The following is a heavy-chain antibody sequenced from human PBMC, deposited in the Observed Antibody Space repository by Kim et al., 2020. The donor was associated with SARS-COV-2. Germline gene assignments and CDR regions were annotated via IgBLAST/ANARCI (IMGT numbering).Heavy chain of an antibody. Sequence: SETLSLTCAVYGGSFSGYYWSWIRQPPGKGLEWIGEINHSGSTNYNPSLKSRVTISVDTSKNQFSLKLSSVTAADTAVYYCARGVYGSLWMYYYYGMDVWGQGTTVTVSS. CDR1: GGSFSGYY. CDR3: ARGVYGSLWMYYYYGMDV. CDR2: INHSGST. V-gene: IGHV4-34*01. D-gene: IGHD1-26*01. J-gene: IGHJ6*02.